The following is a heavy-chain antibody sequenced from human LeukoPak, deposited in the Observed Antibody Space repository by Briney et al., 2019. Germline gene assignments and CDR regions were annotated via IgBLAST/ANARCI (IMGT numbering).Heavy chain of an antibody. V-gene: IGHV3-48*01. J-gene: IGHJ4*02. CDR3: ARGPNNYGSGPRWFDY. CDR1: GFTFSSYS. CDR2: ISSSSSTI. D-gene: IGHD3-10*01. Sequence: GGSLRLSCAASGFTFSSYSMNWVRQAPGKGLEWVSYISSSSSTIYYADSVKGRFTISRDNAKNSLYLQMNSLRAEDTAVYYRARGPNNYGSGPRWFDYWGQGTLVTVSS.